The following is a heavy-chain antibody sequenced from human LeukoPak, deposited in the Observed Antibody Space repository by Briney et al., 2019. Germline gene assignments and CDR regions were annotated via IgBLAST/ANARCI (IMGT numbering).Heavy chain of an antibody. J-gene: IGHJ4*02. D-gene: IGHD3-16*02. V-gene: IGHV1-46*01. CDR1: GYTFTNYY. CDR3: ARGRDVWGSHRPSYLFDY. CDR2: LNPSGGST. Sequence: ASVTVSCKASGYTFTNYYIHWVRQAPGQGFEWMGLLNPSGGSTSYAQRFQGRVTMTRDTSTSTVYMELSSLRSNDTAVYYCARGRDVWGSHRPSYLFDYWGQGTLVTVSS.